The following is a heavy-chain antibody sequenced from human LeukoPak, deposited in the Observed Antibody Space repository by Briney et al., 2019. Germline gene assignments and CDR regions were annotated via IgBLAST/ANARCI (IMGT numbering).Heavy chain of an antibody. Sequence: GGSLRLSCAASGFTFSTYWMHWVCQAPGKGLVWVSRINTDGSRTDSVEGRFTISRDNAKNTLYLQMNSLRAEDTAVYYCARVSRGNYYFDYWGPGTLVTVSS. CDR1: GFTFSTYW. CDR3: ARVSRGNYYFDY. J-gene: IGHJ4*02. V-gene: IGHV3-74*01. CDR2: INTDGSRT.